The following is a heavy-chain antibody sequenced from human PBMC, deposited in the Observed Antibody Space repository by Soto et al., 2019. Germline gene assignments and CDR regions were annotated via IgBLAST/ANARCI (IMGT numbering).Heavy chain of an antibody. J-gene: IGHJ4*02. CDR1: GFTFSSYS. D-gene: IGHD3-22*01. Sequence: GGSLRLSCAASGFTFSSYSMNWVRQAPGKGLEWVSYISSSSSTIYYADSVKGRFTISRDNAKNSLYLQMNSLRDEDTAVYYCARAPKYYYDSSGYPRYFDYWGQGTLVTVSS. CDR2: ISSSSSTI. V-gene: IGHV3-48*02. CDR3: ARAPKYYYDSSGYPRYFDY.